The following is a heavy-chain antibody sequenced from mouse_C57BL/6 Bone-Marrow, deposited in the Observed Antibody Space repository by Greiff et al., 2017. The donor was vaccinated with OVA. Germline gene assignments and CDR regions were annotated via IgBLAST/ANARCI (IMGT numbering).Heavy chain of an antibody. Sequence: EVKLMESGPELVKPGASVKISCKASGYSFTGYYMNWVKQSPEKSLEWIGEINPSTGGTTYNQKFKAKATLTVDKSSSTAYMQLKSLTSEDSAVYYCAREFYYYGSSSYAMGYWGQGTSVTVSS. V-gene: IGHV1-42*01. CDR2: INPSTGGT. CDR1: GYSFTGYY. J-gene: IGHJ4*01. CDR3: AREFYYYGSSSYAMGY. D-gene: IGHD1-1*01.